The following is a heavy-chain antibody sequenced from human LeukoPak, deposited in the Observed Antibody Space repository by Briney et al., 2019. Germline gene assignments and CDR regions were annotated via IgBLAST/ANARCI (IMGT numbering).Heavy chain of an antibody. CDR3: WRRHSSGWYSLDY. Sequence: SVKVSCKPSGGTFSSYSISWVRQAPGQGLEWTGRIIPIFGTANYAQKFQGRVTTTTDESTSTAYMQLSSLRSATKAAVYYWRRHSSGWYSLDYWGQGTLVTVSS. CDR1: GGTFSSYS. CDR2: IIPIFGTA. V-gene: IGHV1-69*05. J-gene: IGHJ4*02. D-gene: IGHD6-19*01.